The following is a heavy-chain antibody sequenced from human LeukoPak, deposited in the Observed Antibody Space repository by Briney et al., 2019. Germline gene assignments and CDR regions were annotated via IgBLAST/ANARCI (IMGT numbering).Heavy chain of an antibody. Sequence: KPSETLSLTCTVSGGSISSRNNYWGWIRPPPGKGLEWIGSLDNSGSTYYNSSLKSRVTISVDTSKNHFSLRLTSVTAADTAVYYCATAVGATTFDYWGQGTLVTVSS. V-gene: IGHV4-39*02. CDR1: GGSISSRNNY. D-gene: IGHD1-26*01. CDR3: ATAVGATTFDY. J-gene: IGHJ4*02. CDR2: LDNSGST.